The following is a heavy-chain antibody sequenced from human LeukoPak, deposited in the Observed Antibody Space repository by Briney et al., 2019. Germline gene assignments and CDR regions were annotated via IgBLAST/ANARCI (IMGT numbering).Heavy chain of an antibody. V-gene: IGHV5-51*01. Sequence: GESLKISCKGSGYRFTNYWIGWVRQMPGKGLEWMGIIYPGDSDTKYSPSFQGQVTISADKSISTASLQWSSLKASDTAMYYCATTTPYFYGSGSCRTFDIWGQGTMVIVSS. J-gene: IGHJ3*02. CDR3: ATTTPYFYGSGSCRTFDI. CDR1: GYRFTNYW. CDR2: IYPGDSDT. D-gene: IGHD3-10*01.